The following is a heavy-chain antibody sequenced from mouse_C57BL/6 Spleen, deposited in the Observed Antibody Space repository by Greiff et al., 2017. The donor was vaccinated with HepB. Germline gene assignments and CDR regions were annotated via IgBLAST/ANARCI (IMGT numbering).Heavy chain of an antibody. CDR2: IYPSDSET. CDR3: ARHYGSSYVFAY. J-gene: IGHJ3*01. CDR1: GYTFTSYW. D-gene: IGHD1-1*01. Sequence: QVQLQQPGAELVRPGSSVKLSCKASGYTFTSYWMAWVKQRPGQGLEWIGNIYPSDSETHYNQKFKDKATLTVDKSSSTAYMQLSSLTSEDSAVYYCARHYGSSYVFAYWGQGTLVTVSA. V-gene: IGHV1-61*01.